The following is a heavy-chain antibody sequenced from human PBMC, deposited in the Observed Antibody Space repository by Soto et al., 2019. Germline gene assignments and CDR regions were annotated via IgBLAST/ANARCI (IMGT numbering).Heavy chain of an antibody. D-gene: IGHD3-16*01. Sequence: EVQLLQSGGGLVQPGGSLRLSCAASGFIFSNYAMNWVRQAPGKGLEWVSIVTSRGDTTFYADSGTGRFAISRDNSKNTLYLQVNSLTADDTAVYYFAKDRLGGGLDYWGQGTLVSVSS. CDR2: VTSRGDTT. CDR1: GFIFSNYA. CDR3: AKDRLGGGLDY. V-gene: IGHV3-23*01. J-gene: IGHJ4*02.